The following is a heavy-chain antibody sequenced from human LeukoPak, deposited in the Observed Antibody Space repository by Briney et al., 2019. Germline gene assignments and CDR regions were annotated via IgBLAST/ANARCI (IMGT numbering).Heavy chain of an antibody. V-gene: IGHV3-11*01. J-gene: IGHJ4*02. D-gene: IGHD3-22*01. CDR2: ISSSGSTI. Sequence: KPGGSLRLSCAASGFTFSDYYMSWIRQAPGKGLEWVSYISSSGSTIYYADSVKGRFTISRDNAKNSLYLQMNSLRAEDTAVYYCARVDYYDSSADPGPFDYWGQGTLVTVSS. CDR1: GFTFSDYY. CDR3: ARVDYYDSSADPGPFDY.